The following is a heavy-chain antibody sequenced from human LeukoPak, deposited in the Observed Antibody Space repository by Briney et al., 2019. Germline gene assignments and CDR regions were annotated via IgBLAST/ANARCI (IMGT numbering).Heavy chain of an antibody. CDR1: GFTFDDYA. V-gene: IGHV3-9*01. Sequence: GRSLRLSCAASGFTFDDYAMHWVRQAPGKGLEWVSGISWNSGSIGYADSVKGRFTISRDNAKNSLYLQMNSLRAEDTALYYCAKDTGSGYDFAGLDYWGQGTLVTVSS. D-gene: IGHD5-12*01. CDR2: ISWNSGSI. J-gene: IGHJ4*02. CDR3: AKDTGSGYDFAGLDY.